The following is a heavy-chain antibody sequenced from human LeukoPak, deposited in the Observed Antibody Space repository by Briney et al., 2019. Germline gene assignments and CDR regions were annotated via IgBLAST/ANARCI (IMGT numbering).Heavy chain of an antibody. CDR1: GYTFTGYY. V-gene: IGHV1-2*02. Sequence: ASVKVSCKASGYTFTGYYRHWVRQAPGQGLEWMGWINPNSGGTNYAQKFQGRVTMTRDTSVSTAYMELSSLRSEDTAVYYCARAPTIVATTQRRSYYFDYWGQGPLVTVSS. CDR2: INPNSGGT. CDR3: ARAPTIVATTQRRSYYFDY. D-gene: IGHD5-12*01. J-gene: IGHJ4*02.